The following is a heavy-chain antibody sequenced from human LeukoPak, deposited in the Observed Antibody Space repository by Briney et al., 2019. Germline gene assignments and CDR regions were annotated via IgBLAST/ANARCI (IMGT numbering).Heavy chain of an antibody. Sequence: GASVKVSCKASGYTFTSYGISWVRQAPGQGLEWMGWISAYNGNTNYAQKLQGRVTMTTDTSTSTAYMELRSLRSDDTAVYYCARLLPRAHGYYYDSSGPHVDYWGQGTLVTVSS. CDR1: GYTFTSYG. V-gene: IGHV1-18*01. CDR3: ARLLPRAHGYYYDSSGPHVDY. D-gene: IGHD3-22*01. CDR2: ISAYNGNT. J-gene: IGHJ4*02.